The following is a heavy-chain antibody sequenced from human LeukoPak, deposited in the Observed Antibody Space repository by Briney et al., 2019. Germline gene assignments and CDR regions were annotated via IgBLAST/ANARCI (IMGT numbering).Heavy chain of an antibody. CDR3: TTDSVYGDYAY. J-gene: IGHJ4*02. CDR1: GFTFSSYA. CDR2: ISGSGGST. Sequence: GGSLRLSCAASGFTFSSYAMSWVRQAPGKGLEWVSAISGSGGSTYYADSVKGRFTISRDNSKNTLYLQMNSLRAEDTAVYYCTTDSVYGDYAYWGQGTLVTVSS. D-gene: IGHD4-17*01. V-gene: IGHV3-23*01.